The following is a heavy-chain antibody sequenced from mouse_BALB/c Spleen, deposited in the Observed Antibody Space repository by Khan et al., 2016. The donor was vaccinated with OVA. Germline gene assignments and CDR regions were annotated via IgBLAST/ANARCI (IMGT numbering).Heavy chain of an antibody. CDR2: INPYIGET. V-gene: IGHV1-20*02. CDR3: ARIYGSDFDY. CDR1: GYSFTGYF. D-gene: IGHD1-1*01. Sequence: MQLEESGPELVKPGASVKISCKASGYSFTGYFMNWVMQSHGKSLEWIGRINPYIGETYYNQKFKGQATLTVDESSSTAYMELRSLASEDSAVYYCARIYGSDFDYWGQGTTLTVSS. J-gene: IGHJ2*01.